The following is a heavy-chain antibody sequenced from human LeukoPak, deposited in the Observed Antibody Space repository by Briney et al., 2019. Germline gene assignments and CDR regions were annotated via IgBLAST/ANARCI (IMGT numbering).Heavy chain of an antibody. D-gene: IGHD3-22*01. CDR1: GGSFSGYY. CDR2: INHSGST. Sequence: SETLSLTCAVYGGSFSGYYWSWIRQPPGKGLEWIGEINHSGSTNYNPSLKSRVTISVDTSKNQFSLKLSSVTAADTAVYYCARAGDDSSGYYYVLDYWGQGTLVTVSS. J-gene: IGHJ4*02. V-gene: IGHV4-34*01. CDR3: ARAGDDSSGYYYVLDY.